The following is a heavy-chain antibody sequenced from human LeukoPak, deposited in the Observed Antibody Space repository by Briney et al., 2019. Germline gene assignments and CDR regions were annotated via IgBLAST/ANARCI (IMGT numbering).Heavy chain of an antibody. D-gene: IGHD3-3*01. CDR2: IWYDGSNK. CDR1: GFTFSSYG. J-gene: IGHJ4*02. V-gene: IGHV3-33*01. Sequence: GGSLRLSCAASGFTFSSYGMHWVRQAPGKGLEWVAVIWYDGSNKYYADSVKGRFTISRDNSKNTLYLQMNSLRAEDTAVYYCARTYYDFRSDYWGQGTLVTVSS. CDR3: ARTYYDFRSDY.